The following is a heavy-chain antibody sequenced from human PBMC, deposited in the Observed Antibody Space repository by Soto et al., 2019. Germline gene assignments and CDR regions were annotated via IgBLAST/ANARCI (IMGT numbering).Heavy chain of an antibody. CDR2: IYPTGKA. J-gene: IGHJ5*02. CDR3: ARGLRTGSGSPGDSWFDP. V-gene: IGHV4-38-2*02. D-gene: IGHD3-10*01. CDR1: GFSISSGYY. Sequence: PSETLSLTCSVSGFSISSGYYWGWIRQSPGKGLEWIGSIYPTGKAYYNPSLENRVILSVHTSKNHFSLNLNSLTAADTAVYYCARGLRTGSGSPGDSWFDPWGQGILVTVSS.